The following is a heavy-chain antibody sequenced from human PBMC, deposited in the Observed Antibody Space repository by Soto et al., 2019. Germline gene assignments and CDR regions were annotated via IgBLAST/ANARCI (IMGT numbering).Heavy chain of an antibody. J-gene: IGHJ4*02. V-gene: IGHV4-59*01. CDR2: IYYSGST. CDR3: ARRGGDWYFDY. D-gene: IGHD3-10*01. CDR1: GGSISSYY. Sequence: ETLSLTCTVSGGSISSYYWSWIRQPPGKGLDWIGYIYYSGSTNYNPYLKSRVTISVDTSKNQFSLKVSSVTAADTAVYYCARRGGDWYFDYWGQGTLVTVSS.